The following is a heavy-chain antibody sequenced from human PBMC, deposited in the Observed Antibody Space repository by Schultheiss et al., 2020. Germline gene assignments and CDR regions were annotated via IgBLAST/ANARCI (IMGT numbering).Heavy chain of an antibody. CDR1: GFIFTDHY. J-gene: IGHJ4*02. V-gene: IGHV3-72*01. CDR3: TRSPLLRGICYMSD. Sequence: GESLKISCAASGFIFTDHYMDWARQAPGRGLEWLARIRNKAHTYTTEYAASVKGRFTVSRDESKNSLYLQMSSLKTEDTAVYFCTRSPLLRGICYMSDWGQGTLVTVSS. CDR2: IRNKAHTYTT. D-gene: IGHD3-16*02.